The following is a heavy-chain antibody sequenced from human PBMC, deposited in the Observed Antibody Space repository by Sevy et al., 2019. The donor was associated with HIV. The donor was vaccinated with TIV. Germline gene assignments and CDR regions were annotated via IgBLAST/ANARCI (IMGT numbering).Heavy chain of an antibody. Sequence: ASVKVSCKASGGTFSSYAISWVRQAPGQGLEWMGGIIPIFGTASYAQKFQGRVTITADESTSTAYMELSSLRSEDTAVYYCARAEYYYDSSGYYSNWFDPWGQGTLVTVSS. CDR3: ARAEYYYDSSGYYSNWFDP. CDR2: IIPIFGTA. J-gene: IGHJ5*02. CDR1: GGTFSSYA. V-gene: IGHV1-69*13. D-gene: IGHD3-22*01.